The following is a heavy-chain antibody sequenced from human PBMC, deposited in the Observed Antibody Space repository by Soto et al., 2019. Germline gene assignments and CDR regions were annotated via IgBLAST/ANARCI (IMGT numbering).Heavy chain of an antibody. CDR1: GFTFRNYA. V-gene: IGHV3-30-3*01. D-gene: IGHD4-17*01. CDR3: ESGEVTSYQASLSHD. J-gene: IGHJ6*02. CDR2: ISYNENNN. Sequence: QVQLMESGGGVVQPRRSLRLSCTASGFTFRNYAMHWVRQAPGKEPERAAVISYNENNNYYADSVKGRGTISRGNSKYTVHLEMNSLSVEDTAVYYCESGEVTSYQASLSHDWGQGATVIVS.